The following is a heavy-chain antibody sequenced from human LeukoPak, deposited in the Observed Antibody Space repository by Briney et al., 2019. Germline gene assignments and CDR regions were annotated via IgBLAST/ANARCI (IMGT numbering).Heavy chain of an antibody. D-gene: IGHD6-13*01. V-gene: IGHV1-24*01. CDR1: GYTLTELS. CDR3: ATSTHHRPDSSRAHYYFDY. J-gene: IGHJ4*02. Sequence: ASVKVSCKVSGYTLTELSMHWVRQAPGKGLEWMGGFDPEDGETIYAQKFQGRVTMTEDTSTDTAYMELSSLGSEDTAVYYCATSTHHRPDSSRAHYYFDYWGQGTLVTVSS. CDR2: FDPEDGET.